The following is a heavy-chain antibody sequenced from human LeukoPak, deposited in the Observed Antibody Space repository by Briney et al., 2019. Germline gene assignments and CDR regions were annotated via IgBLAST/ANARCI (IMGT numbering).Heavy chain of an antibody. Sequence: PSETLSLTCTVSGGSISYYYWSWIRQSPEKGLEWIGYIHDSGSTNYNPSPKSRVTISVDTSKNQFSLKLSSVTAADTAVYYCARLDAAAGRYLQFFYWGQGTLVTVSS. V-gene: IGHV4-59*08. CDR1: GGSISYYY. CDR3: ARLDAAAGRYLQFFY. D-gene: IGHD5-24*01. CDR2: IHDSGST. J-gene: IGHJ4*02.